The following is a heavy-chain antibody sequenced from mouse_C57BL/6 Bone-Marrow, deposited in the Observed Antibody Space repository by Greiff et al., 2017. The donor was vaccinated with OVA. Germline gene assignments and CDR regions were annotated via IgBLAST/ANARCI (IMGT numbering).Heavy chain of an antibody. V-gene: IGHV1-18*01. J-gene: IGHJ2*01. CDR1: GYTFTDYN. D-gene: IGHD1-1*01. CDR2: INPNNGGT. Sequence: VQLKESGPELVKPGASVKIPCKASGYTFTDYNMDWVKQSHGKSLEWIGDINPNNGGTIYNQKFKGKATLTVDKSSSTAYMELRSLTSEDTAVYYCARSPITTVASYYFDYWGQGTTLTVSS. CDR3: ARSPITTVASYYFDY.